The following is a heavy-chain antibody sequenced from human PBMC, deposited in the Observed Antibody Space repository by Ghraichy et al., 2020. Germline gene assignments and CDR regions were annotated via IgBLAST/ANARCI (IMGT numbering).Heavy chain of an antibody. CDR2: IYYSGNT. Sequence: SETLSLTCTVSGDSVSSGSYYWSWIRQPPGKGLEWIGNIYYSGNTNYNPSLKSRVTISIDTSTNQFSLTLSSVTAADTAVYYCARDHCIGGNCYSTYYGVDLWGQGTTVTVPS. CDR3: ARDHCIGGNCYSTYYGVDL. CDR1: GDSVSSGSYY. J-gene: IGHJ6*02. D-gene: IGHD2-15*01. V-gene: IGHV4-61*01.